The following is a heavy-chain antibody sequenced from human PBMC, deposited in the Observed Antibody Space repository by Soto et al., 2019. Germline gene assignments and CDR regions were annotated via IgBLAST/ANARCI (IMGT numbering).Heavy chain of an antibody. D-gene: IGHD3-22*01. CDR1: GFTFSSYA. Sequence: GGSLRLSCAASGFTFSSYAMHWVRQAPGKGLEWVAVISYDGSNKYYADSVKGRFTISRDNSKDTLYLQMNSLRAEDTAVYYCASPSDSSGYQDYYFDYWGQGTQVTVSS. J-gene: IGHJ4*02. CDR3: ASPSDSSGYQDYYFDY. V-gene: IGHV3-30-3*01. CDR2: ISYDGSNK.